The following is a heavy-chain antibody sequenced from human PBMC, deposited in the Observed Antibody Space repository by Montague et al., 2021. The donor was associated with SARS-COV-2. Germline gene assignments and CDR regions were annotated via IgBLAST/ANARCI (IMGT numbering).Heavy chain of an antibody. J-gene: IGHJ6*03. V-gene: IGHV1-24*01. D-gene: IGHD5-18*01. Sequence: LVKVSCKVSGYTLTELSMHWVRQAPGKGLEWMGGFDPEDGETIYAQKFQGGVTMTEDTSTDTAYMELSSLRSEDTAVYYCATTRDVVTARGYMDVWGKGTTVTVSS. CDR2: FDPEDGET. CDR3: ATTRDVVTARGYMDV. CDR1: GYTLTELS.